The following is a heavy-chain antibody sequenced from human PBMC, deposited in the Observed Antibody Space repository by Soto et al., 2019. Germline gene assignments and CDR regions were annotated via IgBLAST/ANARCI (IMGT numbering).Heavy chain of an antibody. CDR3: ARLNDYGDYRFDP. J-gene: IGHJ5*02. Sequence: QVQLQESGPGLVKPSATLSLNCTVSGGSISSYYWSWIRQPPGKGLEWIGYIYYSGSTNYNPSLKSRVTISVDTSKNQFSLKLSSVTAADTAVYYCARLNDYGDYRFDPWGQGTLVTVSS. D-gene: IGHD4-17*01. V-gene: IGHV4-59*01. CDR2: IYYSGST. CDR1: GGSISSYY.